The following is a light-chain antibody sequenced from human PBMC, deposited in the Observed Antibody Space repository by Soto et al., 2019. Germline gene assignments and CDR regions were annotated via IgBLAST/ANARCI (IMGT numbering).Light chain of an antibody. V-gene: IGLV2-14*01. CDR3: SSLTSRHTWV. Sequence: QSALTQPASVSGSPGQSITISCTGTSSDVGGYNYVSWYQQHPGKAPKLMIYEVSNRPSGVSNRFSGSKSGNTAALTISGLQADDEADYYCSSLTSRHTWVFGGGTKLTFL. CDR1: SSDVGGYNY. CDR2: EVS. J-gene: IGLJ3*02.